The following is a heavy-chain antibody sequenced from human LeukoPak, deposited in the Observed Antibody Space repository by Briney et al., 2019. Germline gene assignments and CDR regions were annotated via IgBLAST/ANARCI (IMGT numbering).Heavy chain of an antibody. Sequence: ASVKVSCRASGYTFTSNYMYWVRQAPGQGLEWMGIINPSGGSTSYAQKFQGRVTMTRDTSTSTVYMELSSLRSEDTAVYYCARPSVVTASEAFDIWGQGTMVTVSS. CDR3: ARPSVVTASEAFDI. V-gene: IGHV1-46*01. CDR1: GYTFTSNY. D-gene: IGHD2-21*02. J-gene: IGHJ3*02. CDR2: INPSGGST.